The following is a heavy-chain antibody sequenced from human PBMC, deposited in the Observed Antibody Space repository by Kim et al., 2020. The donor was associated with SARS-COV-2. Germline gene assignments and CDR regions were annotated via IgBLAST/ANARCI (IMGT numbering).Heavy chain of an antibody. J-gene: IGHJ4*02. Sequence: GGSLRLSCEASGFPLSSYNIHWVRQAPGEGLQWVSYTTSSTTYYADSVKGRFTISRDIAKNSLFLQMNSLRDEDKAVYFCLTALSLSSGGNWGQGTLVTVSS. CDR2: TTSSTT. D-gene: IGHD3-16*01. CDR3: LTALSLSSGGN. CDR1: GFPLSSYN. V-gene: IGHV3-48*02.